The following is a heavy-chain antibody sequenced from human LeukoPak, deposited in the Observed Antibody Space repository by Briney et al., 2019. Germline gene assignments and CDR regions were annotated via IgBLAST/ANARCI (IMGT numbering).Heavy chain of an antibody. CDR3: ARALVAAAGTYFDY. J-gene: IGHJ4*02. CDR1: GGTISSGDYY. CDR2: IYYSGST. V-gene: IGHV4-30-4*08. D-gene: IGHD6-13*01. Sequence: SETLSLTCTVSGGTISSGDYYWSWIRQPPGMGLEWIGYIYYSGSTYYNPSLKSRVTISVDTSKNQFSLKLSSVTAADTAVYYCARALVAAAGTYFDYWGQGTLVTVSS.